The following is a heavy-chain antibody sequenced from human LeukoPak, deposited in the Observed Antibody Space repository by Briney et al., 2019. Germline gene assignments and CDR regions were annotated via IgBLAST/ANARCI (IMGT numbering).Heavy chain of an antibody. D-gene: IGHD5-12*01. CDR3: ARDSGYGLPIDAFDI. Sequence: PSETLSLTCTVSGGSISSYYWSWIRQPPGKGLEWIGYIYYSGSTNYNPSPKSRVTISVDTSKNQFPLKLSSVTAADTAVYYCARDSGYGLPIDAFDIWGQGTMVTVSS. V-gene: IGHV4-59*01. CDR1: GGSISSYY. CDR2: IYYSGST. J-gene: IGHJ3*02.